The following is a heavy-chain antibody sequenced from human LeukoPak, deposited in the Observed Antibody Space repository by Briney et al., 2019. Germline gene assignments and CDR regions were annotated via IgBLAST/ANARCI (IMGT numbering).Heavy chain of an antibody. CDR2: IIPIFGTA. V-gene: IGHV1-69*05. Sequence: SVKVSCKASGGTFSSYAISWVRQAPGQGLEWMGRIIPIFGTATYAQKFQGRVTITTDESTSTAYMELSSLRSEDTAVYYCARDSIAAAGARGSAFDVWGQGTMVTVSS. CDR3: ARDSIAAAGARGSAFDV. J-gene: IGHJ3*01. CDR1: GGTFSSYA. D-gene: IGHD6-13*01.